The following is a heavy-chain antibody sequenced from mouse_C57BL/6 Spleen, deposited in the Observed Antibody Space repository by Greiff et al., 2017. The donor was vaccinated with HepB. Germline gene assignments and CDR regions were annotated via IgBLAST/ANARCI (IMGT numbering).Heavy chain of an antibody. Sequence: EVQGVESGGGLVQPKGSLKLSCAASGFSFNTYAMNWVRQAPGKGLEWVARIRSKSNNYATYYADSVKDRFTISRDDSESMLYLQMNNLKTEDTAMYYCVRRGYGNFAWFAYWGQGTLVTVSA. CDR2: IRSKSNNYAT. D-gene: IGHD2-1*01. CDR3: VRRGYGNFAWFAY. CDR1: GFSFNTYA. V-gene: IGHV10-1*01. J-gene: IGHJ3*01.